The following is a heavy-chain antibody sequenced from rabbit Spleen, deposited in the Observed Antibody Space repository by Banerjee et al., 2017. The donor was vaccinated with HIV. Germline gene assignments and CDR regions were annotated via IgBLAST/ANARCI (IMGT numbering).Heavy chain of an antibody. J-gene: IGHJ3*01. D-gene: IGHD4-2*01. CDR1: GFSFSNSYW. V-gene: IGHV1S40*01. CDR2: SYAGSSAIT. CDR3: AREAGSATYSDTRLDL. Sequence: QSLEESGGGLVQPEGSLTLTCTASGFSFSNSYWMCWVRQAPGKGLEWIACSYAGSSAITYYATWAKGRFTISKTSSTTVTLQMTSLTAADTATYFCAREAGSATYSDTRLDLWGPGALVTVS.